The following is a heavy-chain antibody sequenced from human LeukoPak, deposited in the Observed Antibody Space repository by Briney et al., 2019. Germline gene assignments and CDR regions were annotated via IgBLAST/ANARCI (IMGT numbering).Heavy chain of an antibody. Sequence: GGSLRLSCAASGFTVSSNYMSWVRQAPGKGLEWVSVIYSGGSTYYADSVKSRFTISRDNSKNTLYLQMNSLRAGDTAVYYCARGIAVAGIFDYWGQGTLVTVSS. CDR3: ARGIAVAGIFDY. CDR1: GFTVSSNY. CDR2: IYSGGST. J-gene: IGHJ4*02. D-gene: IGHD6-19*01. V-gene: IGHV3-53*01.